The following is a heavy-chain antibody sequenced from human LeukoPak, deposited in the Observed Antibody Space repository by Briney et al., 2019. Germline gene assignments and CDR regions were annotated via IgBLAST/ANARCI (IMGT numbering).Heavy chain of an antibody. J-gene: IGHJ6*02. CDR3: ARTGENPPAATLYGMDV. V-gene: IGHV1-69*13. CDR2: IIPIFGTA. Sequence: ASVKVSCKASVGTFSSYGISWVRQAPGQGLEWMGGIIPIFGTANYAQKFQGRVTITADESTSTAYMELSSLRSEDTAVYYCARTGENPPAATLYGMDVWGQGTTVTVSS. CDR1: VGTFSSYG. D-gene: IGHD2-15*01.